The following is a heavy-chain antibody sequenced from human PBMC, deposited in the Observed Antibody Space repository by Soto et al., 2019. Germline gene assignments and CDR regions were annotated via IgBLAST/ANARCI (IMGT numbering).Heavy chain of an antibody. CDR2: IFYNGVT. CDR1: GDSISTSNHY. J-gene: IGHJ4*02. V-gene: IGHV4-39*01. Sequence: SETLSLTCTVSGDSISTSNHYWGWIRQPPGEGLEWIGHIFYNGVTYHNPSLKSRVSISVDTSENQFSLRLSSFTAADTAVYFCARRGGGDYLFDSWGQGMLVTVSS. D-gene: IGHD4-17*01. CDR3: ARRGGGDYLFDS.